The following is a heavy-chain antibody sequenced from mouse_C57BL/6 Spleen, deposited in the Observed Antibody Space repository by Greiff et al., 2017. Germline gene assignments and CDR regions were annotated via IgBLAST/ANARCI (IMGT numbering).Heavy chain of an antibody. Sequence: EVKLMESGAELVRPGASVKLSCTASGFNIKDDYMHWVKQRPEQGLEWIGWIDPENGDTEYASKFQGKATITADTSSNTAYLQLSSLTSEDTAVYYCTTAAHYYGSSAWFAYWGQGTLVTVSA. CDR2: IDPENGDT. J-gene: IGHJ3*01. V-gene: IGHV14-4*01. D-gene: IGHD1-1*01. CDR3: TTAAHYYGSSAWFAY. CDR1: GFNIKDDY.